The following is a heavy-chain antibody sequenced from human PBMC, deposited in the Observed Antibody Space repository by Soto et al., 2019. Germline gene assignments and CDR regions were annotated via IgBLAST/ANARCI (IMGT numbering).Heavy chain of an antibody. CDR2: INHTGSS. J-gene: IGHJ4*02. D-gene: IGHD3-9*01. V-gene: IGHV4-34*01. CDR1: GGSFSGYY. CDR3: ARGHSPLRYFDWPFF. Sequence: QVQLQQWGAGLLKPSETLSLACAVYGGSFSGYYWSWIRQPPGKGLEWIGEINHTGSSNYNPSLKSRLTVSVDTSKNQFSLKLSSVTAAVTAVYYCARGHSPLRYFDWPFFWGQGTLVTVSS.